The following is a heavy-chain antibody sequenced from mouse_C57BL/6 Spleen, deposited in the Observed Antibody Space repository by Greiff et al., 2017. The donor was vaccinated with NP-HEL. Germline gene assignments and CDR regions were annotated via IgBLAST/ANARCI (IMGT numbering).Heavy chain of an antibody. V-gene: IGHV6-3*01. CDR3: TRIWGYFDV. CDR1: GFTFSNYW. D-gene: IGHD4-1*01. Sequence: DVMLVESGGGLVQPGGSMKLSCVASGFTFSNYWMNWVRQSPEKGLEWVAQIRLKSDNYATHYAESVKGRFTISRDDSKSSVYLQMNNLRAEDTGIYYCTRIWGYFDVWGTGTTVTVSS. J-gene: IGHJ1*03. CDR2: IRLKSDNYAT.